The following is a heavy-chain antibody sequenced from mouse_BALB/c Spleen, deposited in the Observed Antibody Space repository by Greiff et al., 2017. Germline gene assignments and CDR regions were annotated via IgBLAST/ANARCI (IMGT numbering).Heavy chain of an antibody. CDR3: ARRWGMDY. J-gene: IGHJ4*01. Sequence: EVMLVESGPGLVKPSQSLSLTCTVTGYSITSDYAWNWIRQFPGNKLEWMGYISYSGSTSYNPSLKSRISITRDTSKNQFFLQLNSVTTEDTATYYCARRWGMDYWGQGTSVTVSS. CDR1: GYSITSDYA. V-gene: IGHV3-2*02. D-gene: IGHD1-1*02. CDR2: ISYSGST.